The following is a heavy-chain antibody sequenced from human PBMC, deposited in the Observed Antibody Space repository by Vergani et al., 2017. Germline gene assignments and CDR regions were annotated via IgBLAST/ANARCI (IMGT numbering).Heavy chain of an antibody. CDR1: GYIFSTFW. J-gene: IGHJ3*01. D-gene: IGHD3-10*01. Sequence: EKQLVQSGSETKKPGESLKISCQAFGYIFSTFWIGWLRPRPGRGLEWLGIIYPGDSEVKSNPTFRGQVIFSVDTSVNTAYLQWRSLQASDTATYFCASGGHGSENGGALQLWGQGTNITVSS. V-gene: IGHV5-51*01. CDR3: ASGGHGSENGGALQL. CDR2: IYPGDSEV.